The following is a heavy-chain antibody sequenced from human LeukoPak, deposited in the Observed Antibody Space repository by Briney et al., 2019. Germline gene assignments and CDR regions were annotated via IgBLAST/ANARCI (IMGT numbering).Heavy chain of an antibody. D-gene: IGHD5-12*01. CDR3: ARGSVGAPIPKDY. J-gene: IGHJ4*02. V-gene: IGHV7-4-1*02. CDR2: INTNTGNP. Sequence: GASVKVSCKASGYTFTSYAMHWVRQAPGQRLEWMGWINTNTGNPTYAQGFTGRFVFSLDTCVSTAYLQISSLKAEDTAVYYCARGSVGAPIPKDYWGQGTLVTVSS. CDR1: GYTFTSYA.